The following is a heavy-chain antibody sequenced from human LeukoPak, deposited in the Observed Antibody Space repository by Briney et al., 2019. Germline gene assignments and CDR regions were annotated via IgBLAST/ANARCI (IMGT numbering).Heavy chain of an antibody. V-gene: IGHV5-51*01. Sequence: GESLKISCKGSGYSFTSYWIGWVRQMPGKGLGWMGIIYPGDSDTRYSPSFQGQVTISADKSISTAYLQWSSLKASDTAMYYCARLPVTYYYGSGSYLFDYWGQGTLVTVSS. CDR2: IYPGDSDT. J-gene: IGHJ4*02. D-gene: IGHD3-10*01. CDR1: GYSFTSYW. CDR3: ARLPVTYYYGSGSYLFDY.